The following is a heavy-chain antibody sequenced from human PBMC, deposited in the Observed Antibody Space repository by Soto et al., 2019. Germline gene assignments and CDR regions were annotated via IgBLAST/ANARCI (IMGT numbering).Heavy chain of an antibody. CDR1: GFTFSSYG. V-gene: IGHV3-33*01. CDR2: IWYDGSNK. CDR3: ARSVWFGEVELSYYYYGMDV. J-gene: IGHJ6*02. Sequence: GGSLRLSCAASGFTFSSYGMHWVRQAPGKGLEWVAVIWYDGSNKYYADCVKGRFTISRDNSKNTLYLQMNGLRAEDTAVYYCARSVWFGEVELSYYYYGMDVWGQGTTVTVSS. D-gene: IGHD3-10*01.